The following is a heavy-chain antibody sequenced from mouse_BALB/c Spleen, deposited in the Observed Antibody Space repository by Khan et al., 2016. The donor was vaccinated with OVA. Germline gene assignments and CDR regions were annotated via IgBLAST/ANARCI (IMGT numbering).Heavy chain of an antibody. CDR2: ISPGSDNA. Sequence: LQESGPELARPGASVKLSCKASGYTFTDYYLNWMRQRTGQGLEWIGEISPGSDNAYYNEKFKGKATLTADKSSSTAYMQLTSLTSEDSAVYFCTREWAAWLPYWGQGTLVTVSA. J-gene: IGHJ3*01. V-gene: IGHV1-77*01. CDR1: GYTFTDYY. CDR3: TREWAAWLPY.